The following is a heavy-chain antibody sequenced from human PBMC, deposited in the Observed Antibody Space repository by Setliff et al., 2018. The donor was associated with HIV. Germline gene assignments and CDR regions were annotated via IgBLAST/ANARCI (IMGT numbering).Heavy chain of an antibody. Sequence: PSETLSLTCAVYGGSFSGYYWSWIRQPPGKGLEWIGEINHSGSTNYNPSLKSRVTISVDTSKNQFSLKLSSVTAADTAVFYCARLTTTYYYDSSAYYDPVWGQGTLVTV. D-gene: IGHD3-22*01. CDR3: ARLTTTYYYDSSAYYDPV. CDR2: INHSGST. J-gene: IGHJ4*02. V-gene: IGHV4-34*01. CDR1: GGSFSGYY.